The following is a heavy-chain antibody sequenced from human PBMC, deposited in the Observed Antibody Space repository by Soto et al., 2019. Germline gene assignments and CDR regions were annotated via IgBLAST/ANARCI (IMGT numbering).Heavy chain of an antibody. D-gene: IGHD3-22*01. V-gene: IGHV3-74*01. J-gene: IGHJ4*02. Sequence: GGSLRLSCAASGFTFSSYWMHWVRQAPGKGLVWVSRINSDGSGTIYADSVKGRFTTSRDNAKNTLYLQMNSLTAEDTAVYYCARVIAQMGYLDYWGQGTLVTVSS. CDR3: ARVIAQMGYLDY. CDR2: INSDGSGT. CDR1: GFTFSSYW.